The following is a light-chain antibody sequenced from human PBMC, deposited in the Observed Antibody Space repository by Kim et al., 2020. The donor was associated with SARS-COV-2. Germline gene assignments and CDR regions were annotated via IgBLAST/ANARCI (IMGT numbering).Light chain of an antibody. CDR1: QSVSSSY. CDR3: QQCGISPLT. J-gene: IGKJ4*01. CDR2: GAS. V-gene: IGKV3-20*01. Sequence: EIVLTQSPGTLSLSPGERATLSCRASQSVSSSYLAWYQQKPGQAPRLLIYGASSRATGIPDRFSGSGSGTDFTLTISRLEPEDFAVYYCQQCGISPLTFGGGTKLEIK.